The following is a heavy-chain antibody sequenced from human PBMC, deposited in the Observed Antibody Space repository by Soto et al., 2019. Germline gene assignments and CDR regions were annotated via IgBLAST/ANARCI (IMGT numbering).Heavy chain of an antibody. CDR2: IKSKTDGGTT. CDR1: GFTFSNAW. J-gene: IGHJ4*02. Sequence: EVQLVESGGGLVKPGGSLRLSCAASGFTFSNAWMSWVRQAPGKGLEWVGRIKSKTDGGTTDYAAPVKGRFTISRDDSKDTLYLQMNSMKTEDTAVYYCTTLVGWQQLDPFDYWGQGNLDTVSS. CDR3: TTLVGWQQLDPFDY. V-gene: IGHV3-15*01. D-gene: IGHD6-13*01.